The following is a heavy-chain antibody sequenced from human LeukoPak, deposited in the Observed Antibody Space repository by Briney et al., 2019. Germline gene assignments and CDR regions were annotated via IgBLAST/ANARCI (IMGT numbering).Heavy chain of an antibody. CDR1: GFTFSSYG. CDR2: IWYDGSNK. D-gene: IGHD3-22*01. V-gene: IGHV3-33*01. CDR3: ARAGDRSGYYWGVFDY. J-gene: IGHJ4*02. Sequence: GGSLRLSCAASGFTFSSYGMHGVRQAPGKGLEGVAVIWYDGSNKYYADSVKGRFTISRDNSKSTLYLQMNSLRAEDTAVYSCARAGDRSGYYWGVFDYWGQGTLVTVSS.